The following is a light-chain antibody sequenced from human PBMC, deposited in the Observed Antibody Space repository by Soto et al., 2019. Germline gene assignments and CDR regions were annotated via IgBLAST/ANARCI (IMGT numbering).Light chain of an antibody. J-gene: IGKJ1*01. CDR2: GAS. CDR1: QSVSIN. CDR3: HQYNKWPRT. V-gene: IGKV3-15*01. Sequence: EIVLTQSPASLSVSPGERATLSCRASQSVSINLAWYQQKPGQAPRLLIYGASARATGIPARFSGSGSGTEFTLAINSLQSEDFAVYYCHQYNKWPRTFGQGTKVDIK.